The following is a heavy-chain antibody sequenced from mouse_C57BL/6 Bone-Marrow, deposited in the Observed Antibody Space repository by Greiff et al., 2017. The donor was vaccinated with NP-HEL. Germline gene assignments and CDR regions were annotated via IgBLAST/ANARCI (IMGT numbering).Heavy chain of an antibody. Sequence: QVQLKESGAELVRPGTSVKMSCKASGYTFTNYWIGWAKQRPGHGLEWIGDIYPGGGYTNYNEKFKGKATLTADKSSSTAYMQFSSLTSEDSAIYYCARGDYVGVYFDYWGQGTTLTVSS. CDR3: ARGDYVGVYFDY. J-gene: IGHJ2*01. CDR1: GYTFTNYW. V-gene: IGHV1-63*01. D-gene: IGHD1-1*01. CDR2: IYPGGGYT.